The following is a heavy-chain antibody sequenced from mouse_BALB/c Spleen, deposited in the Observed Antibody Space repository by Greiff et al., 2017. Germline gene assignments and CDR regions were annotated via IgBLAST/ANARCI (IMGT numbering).Heavy chain of an antibody. D-gene: IGHD2-14*01. V-gene: IGHV3-6*02. Sequence: EVKLVESGPGLVKPSQSLSLTCSVTGYSITSGYYWNWIRQFPGNKLEWMGYISYDGSNNYNPSLKNRISITRDTSKNQFFLKLNSVTTEDTATYYCAAYYRYFDYWGQGTTLTVSS. CDR2: ISYDGSN. J-gene: IGHJ2*01. CDR3: AAYYRYFDY. CDR1: GYSITSGYY.